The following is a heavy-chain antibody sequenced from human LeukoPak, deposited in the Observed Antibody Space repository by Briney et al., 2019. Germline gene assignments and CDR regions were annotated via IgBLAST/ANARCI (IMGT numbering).Heavy chain of an antibody. V-gene: IGHV3-9*01. CDR2: ISWNSGSI. Sequence: GGSLRLSCAASGFTFDDYAMHWVRQAPGKGLEWVSGISWNSGSIGYADSVKGRFTISRDNAKNSLYLQMNSLGAEDTALYYCAKDVSSSGHWGQGTLVTVSS. D-gene: IGHD6-19*01. CDR1: GFTFDDYA. CDR3: AKDVSSSGH. J-gene: IGHJ4*02.